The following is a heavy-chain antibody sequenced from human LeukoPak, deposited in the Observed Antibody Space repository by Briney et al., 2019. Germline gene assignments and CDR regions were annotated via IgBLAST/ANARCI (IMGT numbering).Heavy chain of an antibody. Sequence: SETLSLTCTVSGGSISSYYWSWVRQPPGKGLEWIGYIYYSGNTIYNPSLKSRVTISVDTSKNQFSLNLSSVTAADTAVYYCARQGGGNRNGMDVWGQGTTVTVSS. CDR1: GGSISSYY. J-gene: IGHJ6*02. D-gene: IGHD4-23*01. V-gene: IGHV4-59*08. CDR3: ARQGGGNRNGMDV. CDR2: IYYSGNT.